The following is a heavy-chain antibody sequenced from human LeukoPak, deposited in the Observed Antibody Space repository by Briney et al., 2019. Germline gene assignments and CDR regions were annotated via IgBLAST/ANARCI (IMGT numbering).Heavy chain of an antibody. D-gene: IGHD3-9*01. V-gene: IGHV3-7*03. Sequence: GGSLRLSCAASGFTFSSYWMYWVRQAPGKGLEWVANIKQDGSEKYYVDSVKGRFTISRDNAKNSLYLQMNSLRAEDTAVYYCAKGGLLRYFEPWGQGTLVTVSS. CDR3: AKGGLLRYFEP. J-gene: IGHJ5*02. CDR2: IKQDGSEK. CDR1: GFTFSSYW.